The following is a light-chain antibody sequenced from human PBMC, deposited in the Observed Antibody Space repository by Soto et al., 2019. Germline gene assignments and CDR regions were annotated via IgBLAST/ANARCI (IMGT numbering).Light chain of an antibody. J-gene: IGKJ2*01. CDR1: QTVNSY. Sequence: DIVLTQSPATLSLSPGERATLSCRASQTVNSYLAWYQQRPGRTPRLLIYDASNRATGVPARFSGSGSGTEFTLTISSLEPDDFAVYYCQQRGSWPRYFGQGTKLEIK. CDR3: QQRGSWPRY. V-gene: IGKV3-11*01. CDR2: DAS.